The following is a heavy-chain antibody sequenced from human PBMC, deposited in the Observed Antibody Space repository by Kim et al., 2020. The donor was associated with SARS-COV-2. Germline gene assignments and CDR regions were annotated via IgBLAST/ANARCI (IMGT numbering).Heavy chain of an antibody. Sequence: GGSLRLSCAASGFTFGDYAMHWVRQAPGKGLEWVSGISCTGDTLAYAASVKGRSITSKNTAKKSLHLLMNRLRADKAAFYYSAKRILTATLVWGQESTV. J-gene: IGHJ6*02. V-gene: IGHV3-9*01. CDR1: GFTFGDYA. CDR2: ISCTGDTL. D-gene: IGHD2-15*01. CDR3: AKRILTATLV.